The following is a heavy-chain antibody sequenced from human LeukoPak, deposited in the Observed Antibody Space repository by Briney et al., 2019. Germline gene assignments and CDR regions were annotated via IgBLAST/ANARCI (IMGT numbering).Heavy chain of an antibody. CDR2: IYPGDSDT. Sequence: GESLKISCKGSGYSFTNYWIGWVRQMPGKGLELMGLIYPGDSDTTYSPSFQGQVTISADKSISTAYVQWSSLKASDTAMYYCARLYYDNSGYPDYWGQGTLVTVSS. CDR1: GYSFTNYW. J-gene: IGHJ4*02. V-gene: IGHV5-51*01. CDR3: ARLYYDNSGYPDY. D-gene: IGHD3-22*01.